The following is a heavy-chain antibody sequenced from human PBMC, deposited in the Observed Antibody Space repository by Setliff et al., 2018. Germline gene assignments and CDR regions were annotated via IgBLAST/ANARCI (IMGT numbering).Heavy chain of an antibody. D-gene: IGHD3-3*01. CDR3: ASPRRDDLDSPFDAFDI. V-gene: IGHV4-38-2*01. CDR1: GASITSGHY. Sequence: SETLSLTCGVSGASITSGHYWGWIRQPPGKGLEWIGTIYHRGRTYYNPSHRSRVTMSLDTSKNQFSLRLSSATAADTAVYYCASPRRDDLDSPFDAFDIWGQGTMVTVSS. CDR2: IYHRGRT. J-gene: IGHJ3*02.